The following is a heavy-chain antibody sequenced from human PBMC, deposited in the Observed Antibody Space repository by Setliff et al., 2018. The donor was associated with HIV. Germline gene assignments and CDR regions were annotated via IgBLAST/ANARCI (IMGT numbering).Heavy chain of an antibody. CDR1: GGSFSGYY. J-gene: IGHJ5*02. Sequence: SETLSLTCAVYGGSFSGYYWSWIRQPPGKGLEWIGEINHSGSTNYNPSLKSRVTISVDTSKNQFSLKLSSVTAADTAVYYCARGHTAMVIFGRQYNWFDPWGQGTLVTVSS. D-gene: IGHD5-18*01. CDR2: INHSGST. V-gene: IGHV4-34*01. CDR3: ARGHTAMVIFGRQYNWFDP.